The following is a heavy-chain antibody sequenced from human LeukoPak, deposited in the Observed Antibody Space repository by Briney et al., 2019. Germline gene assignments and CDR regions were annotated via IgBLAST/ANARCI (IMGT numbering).Heavy chain of an antibody. V-gene: IGHV3-30*04. Sequence: GGSLRLSCAASGFTFSSYAMHWVRQAPGRGLEWVAVIPYDGNNKYYADSVKGRFTISRDNSKNTLYLQVNSLRAEDTAVYYCAGGNYDSSGYYLGSDYWGQGTLVTVSS. J-gene: IGHJ4*02. CDR3: AGGNYDSSGYYLGSDY. CDR1: GFTFSSYA. D-gene: IGHD3-22*01. CDR2: IPYDGNNK.